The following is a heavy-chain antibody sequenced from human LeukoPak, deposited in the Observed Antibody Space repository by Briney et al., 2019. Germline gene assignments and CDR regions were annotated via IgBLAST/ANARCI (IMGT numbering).Heavy chain of an antibody. CDR3: ARGSCGGDCYSAEFDY. D-gene: IGHD2-21*02. V-gene: IGHV1-2*06. CDR2: INPNSGGT. CDR1: GYTFTGYY. J-gene: IGHJ4*02. Sequence: ASVKVSCKASGYTFTGYYMHWVRQAPGQGLEWMGRINPNSGGTNYAQKLHGRVTMTRDTSLSTAPIDLGSVRSADAAVYYCARGSCGGDCYSAEFDYWGQGTLVTVSS.